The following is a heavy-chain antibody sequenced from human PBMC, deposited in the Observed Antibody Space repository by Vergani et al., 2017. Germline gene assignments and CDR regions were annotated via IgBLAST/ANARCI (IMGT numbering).Heavy chain of an antibody. J-gene: IGHJ6*02. V-gene: IGHV3-23*01. CDR1: GFTFSSYA. CDR3: AKKGNYYGSGSYPYYYYGMDV. CDR2: ISGSGGST. Sequence: EVQLLESGGGLVQPGGSLRLSCAASGFTFSSYAMSWVRQAPGKGLEWVSAISGSGGSTYYADSVKGRFTISRDNSKNTLYLQMNSLRAEDTAVYYCAKKGNYYGSGSYPYYYYGMDVWGQGTTVTVSS. D-gene: IGHD3-10*01.